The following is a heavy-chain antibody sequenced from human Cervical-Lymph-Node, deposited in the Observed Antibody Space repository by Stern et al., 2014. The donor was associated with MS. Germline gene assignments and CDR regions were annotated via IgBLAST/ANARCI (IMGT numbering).Heavy chain of an antibody. V-gene: IGHV3-21*01. D-gene: IGHD4-23*01. CDR3: ARGKDGRWAH. CDR1: GFTFSGYT. Sequence: EVQLVESGGGLVKPGGSLRLSCTGSGFTFSGYTMNWVRQAQRTGLECVSSSSSSSRYIFYSDSVKGRFTISRDNVNSSVYLHMDSLRVEDTSVYFCARGKDGRWAHWGQGTLVTVSS. J-gene: IGHJ1*01. CDR2: SSSSSRYI.